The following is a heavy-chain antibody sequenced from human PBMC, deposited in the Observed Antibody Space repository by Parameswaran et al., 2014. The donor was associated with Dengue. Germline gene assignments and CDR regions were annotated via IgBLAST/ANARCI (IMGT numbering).Heavy chain of an antibody. CDR1: GGSLSGSSYY. CDR2: IYNNGAT. D-gene: IGHD3-3*01. V-gene: IGHV4-39*07. J-gene: IGHJ6*03. CDR3: ARNHIFWSGKNWDYVDV. Sequence: ASETLSLTCTVSGGSLSGSSYYWGWIRQPPGKGLEWIGNIYNNGATYYNPSLKSRVTISVDTSRDQFSLKVNSVTAADTAVYYCARNHIFWSGKNWDYVDVWGKGTTVTVSS.